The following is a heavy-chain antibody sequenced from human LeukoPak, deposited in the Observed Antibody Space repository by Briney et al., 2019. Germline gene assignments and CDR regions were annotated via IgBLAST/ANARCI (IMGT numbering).Heavy chain of an antibody. V-gene: IGHV3-48*01. J-gene: IGHJ6*03. Sequence: GGSLRLSCAASGFTFRTYSMSWVRQAPGKGLEWVSFISSTISTIYYADSVKGRFTISRDNAKNSLYLQMNSLRAEDTAVYYCQKEGTQGAHYYMDVWGKGTTVIVSS. CDR2: ISSTISTI. CDR1: GFTFRTYS. CDR3: QKEGTQGAHYYMDV. D-gene: IGHD1-1*01.